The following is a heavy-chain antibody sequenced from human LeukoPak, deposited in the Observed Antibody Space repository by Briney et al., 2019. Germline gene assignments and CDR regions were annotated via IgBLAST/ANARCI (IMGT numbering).Heavy chain of an antibody. CDR1: GGSISNSSFY. CDR2: IYTSGSA. Sequence: SETLSLTCTVSGGSISNSSFYWNWIRQPAGKGLEWIGRIYTSGSANYNPSLNSRVTISVDTSKNQFSLKLSSVTAADTAVYYCARVRVGAYDAFDIWGQGTMVTVSS. CDR3: ARVRVGAYDAFDI. D-gene: IGHD1-26*01. V-gene: IGHV4-61*02. J-gene: IGHJ3*02.